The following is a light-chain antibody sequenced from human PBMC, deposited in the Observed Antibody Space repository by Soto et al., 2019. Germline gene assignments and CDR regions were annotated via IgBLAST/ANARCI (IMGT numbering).Light chain of an antibody. CDR1: SSDVGGYNY. CDR3: SSYTSTNSGV. CDR2: EVS. V-gene: IGLV2-14*01. J-gene: IGLJ3*02. Sequence: QSVLTQPASVSGSPGQSISISCTGTSSDVGGYNYVSWYQQHPGKVPKLIIYEVSNRPSGVSNRFSGSKSGNSASLTISGLQAEDEADYYCSSYTSTNSGVFGGGTKLTVL.